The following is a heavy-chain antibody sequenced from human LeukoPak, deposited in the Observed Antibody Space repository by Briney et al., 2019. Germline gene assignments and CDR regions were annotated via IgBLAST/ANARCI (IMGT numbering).Heavy chain of an antibody. CDR3: AKDQIGVLPDAFDI. D-gene: IGHD3-10*01. CDR1: GFTFSNYA. CDR2: IRGNGGGP. Sequence: PGGSLRLSCAASGFTFSNYAMTWVRQAPGKGLEWVSSIRGNGGGPFYADSVKGRFTISRDNFENMLFLQMNSLRADDAVVYYCAKDQIGVLPDAFDIWGQGTMVSVSS. J-gene: IGHJ3*02. V-gene: IGHV3-23*01.